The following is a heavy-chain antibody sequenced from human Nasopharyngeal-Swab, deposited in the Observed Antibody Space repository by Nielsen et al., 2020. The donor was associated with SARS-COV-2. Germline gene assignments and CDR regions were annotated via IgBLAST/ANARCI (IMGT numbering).Heavy chain of an antibody. V-gene: IGHV3-21*01. CDR3: ARTASFCGGNCYSEYFQH. D-gene: IGHD2-21*02. J-gene: IGHJ1*01. CDR2: ISGSSTYI. CDR1: GFPFSTYT. Sequence: GESLKISCAASGFPFSTYTMNWVRQAPGKGLEWVSSISGSSTYIWYADSVKGRFTISRDNAKNSLFLQMNNLRADDTAIYYCARTASFCGGNCYSEYFQHWGQGTPVTVSS.